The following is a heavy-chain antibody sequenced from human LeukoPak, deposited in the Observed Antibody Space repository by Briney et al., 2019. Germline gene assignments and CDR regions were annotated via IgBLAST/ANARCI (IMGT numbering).Heavy chain of an antibody. Sequence: GGSLRLSCAASGFTFSDYYMSWIRQAPGKGLEWVSYISSSGSTIYYADSVKGRFTISRDNAKNSLYLQMNSLRAEDTAVYYCARDPEGTSYYDFWSGYFYYMDVWGKGTTVTVSS. D-gene: IGHD3-3*01. CDR2: ISSSGSTI. CDR3: ARDPEGTSYYDFWSGYFYYMDV. J-gene: IGHJ6*03. CDR1: GFTFSDYY. V-gene: IGHV3-11*04.